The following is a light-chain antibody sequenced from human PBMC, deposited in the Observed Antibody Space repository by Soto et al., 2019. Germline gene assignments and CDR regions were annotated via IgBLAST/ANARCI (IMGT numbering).Light chain of an antibody. V-gene: IGLV2-8*01. Sequence: QSALTQPPSASGSPGQSVPISCTGTSSDIGAYNYVSLFQQHPGEAPKLIISEVNKRPSGVPDRFSGSKSGNTASLTVSGLQAEDEADYYCTSYGGRDNLMFGGGTKLTVL. CDR3: TSYGGRDNLM. J-gene: IGLJ3*02. CDR2: EVN. CDR1: SSDIGAYNY.